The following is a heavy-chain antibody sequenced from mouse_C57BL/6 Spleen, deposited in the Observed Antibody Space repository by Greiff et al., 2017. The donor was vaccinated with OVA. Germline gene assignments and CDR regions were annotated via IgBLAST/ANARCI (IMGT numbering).Heavy chain of an antibody. CDR3: ASQYYYGSSYDFDY. Sequence: QVQLKESGAELVKPGASVKISCKASGYAFSSYWMNWVKQRPGKGLEWIGQIYPGDGDTNYNGKFKGKATLTADKSSSTAYMQLSSLTSEDSAVYFCASQYYYGSSYDFDYWGQGTTLTVSS. CDR1: GYAFSSYW. J-gene: IGHJ2*01. D-gene: IGHD1-1*01. CDR2: IYPGDGDT. V-gene: IGHV1-80*01.